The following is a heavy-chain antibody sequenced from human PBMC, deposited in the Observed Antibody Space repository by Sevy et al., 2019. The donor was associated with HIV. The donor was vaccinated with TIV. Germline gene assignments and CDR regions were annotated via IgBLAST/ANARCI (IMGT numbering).Heavy chain of an antibody. D-gene: IGHD5-12*01. V-gene: IGHV3-30-3*01. J-gene: IGHJ4*02. CDR2: ISYDGSNK. CDR1: GFTLSSYA. CDR3: ARDSVAPRSYFDY. Sequence: GESLKISCAASGFTLSSYAMHWVRQAPGKGLEWVAVISYDGSNKYYADSVKGRFTISRDNSKNTLYLQMNSLRAEDTAVYYCARDSVAPRSYFDYWGQGTLVTVSS.